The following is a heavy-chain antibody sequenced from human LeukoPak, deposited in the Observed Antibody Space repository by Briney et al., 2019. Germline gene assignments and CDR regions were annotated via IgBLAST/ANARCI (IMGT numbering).Heavy chain of an antibody. CDR1: GFTFSTYA. CDR2: ISGSGGST. J-gene: IGHJ4*02. V-gene: IGHV3-23*01. Sequence: HAGGSLRLSCAAAGFTFSTYALSWVRQAPGKGLEWVSDISGSGGSTYYADSVEGRFTISRDNSKNTVYLQMNSLRAEDTAVYYCAKERPEEYYGSGSYFDYWGQGTLVTVSS. CDR3: AKERPEEYYGSGSYFDY. D-gene: IGHD3-10*01.